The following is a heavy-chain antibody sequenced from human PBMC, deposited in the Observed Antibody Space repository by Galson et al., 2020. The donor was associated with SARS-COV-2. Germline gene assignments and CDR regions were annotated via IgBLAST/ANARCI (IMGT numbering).Heavy chain of an antibody. V-gene: IGHV4-4*02. D-gene: IGHD3-10*01. CDR1: GVTIESVHR. Sequence: SETLSLTCAASGVTIESVHRQSWIRQSPGKGMQWIGEIYHTRDIHYDPSLESRVTISVDLSRNQLSLKLKSVTAADTGTYYCAKVGGLASGIFPVWGQGTTVTISS. CDR2: IYHTRDI. J-gene: IGHJ3*01. CDR3: AKVGGLASGIFPV.